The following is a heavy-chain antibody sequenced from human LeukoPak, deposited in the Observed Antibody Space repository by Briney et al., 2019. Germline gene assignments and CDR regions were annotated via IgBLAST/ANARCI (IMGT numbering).Heavy chain of an antibody. J-gene: IGHJ4*02. CDR3: ARERYSSSWYFDY. V-gene: IGHV6-1*01. D-gene: IGHD6-13*01. Sequence: SQTLSLTCAISGDSVSSNSDAWNWIRQSPSRGLEWLGRSYYRSKWYNDYAVSVKSRITINPDTSKNQFSLQLNSVTPEDTAVYYCARERYSSSWYFDYWGQGTLVTVSS. CDR1: GDSVSSNSDA. CDR2: SYYRSKWYN.